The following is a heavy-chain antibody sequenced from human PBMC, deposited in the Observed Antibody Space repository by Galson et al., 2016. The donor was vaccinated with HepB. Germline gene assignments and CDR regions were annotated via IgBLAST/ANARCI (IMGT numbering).Heavy chain of an antibody. V-gene: IGHV3-33*01. CDR3: ARSSLQWLNTFDL. D-gene: IGHD6-19*01. CDR2: TLYDGINR. CDR1: GFPFSHHG. Sequence: SLRLSCAASGFPFSHHGMHWVRQAPGKGLEWVALTLYDGINRDYADSVKGRFTISRDNSKNTLYLQLNSLRAEDTALYYCARSSLQWLNTFDLWGQGTMVTVSS. J-gene: IGHJ3*01.